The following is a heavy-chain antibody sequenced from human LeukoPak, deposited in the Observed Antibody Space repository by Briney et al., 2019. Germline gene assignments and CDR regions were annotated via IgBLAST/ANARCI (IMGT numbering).Heavy chain of an antibody. D-gene: IGHD2-2*01. CDR3: ARGGDVVPAAIQDYYYYGMDV. Sequence: ASVKVSCKASGGTFSSYAISWVRQAPGQGLEWMGRIIPILGIANYAQKFQGRVTNTADKSTSTAYMELSSLRSEDTAVYYCARGGDVVPAAIQDYYYYGMDVWGQGTTVTVSS. J-gene: IGHJ6*02. V-gene: IGHV1-69*04. CDR1: GGTFSSYA. CDR2: IIPILGIA.